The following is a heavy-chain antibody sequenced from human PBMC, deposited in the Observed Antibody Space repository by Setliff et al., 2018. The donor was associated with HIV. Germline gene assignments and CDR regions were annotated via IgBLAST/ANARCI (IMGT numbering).Heavy chain of an antibody. CDR1: GDSISTDY. V-gene: IGHV4-4*09. CDR2: IYTSGNT. Sequence: SETLSLTCTVSGDSISTDYWSWIRQPPGKGLEWIGCIYTSGNTNSDPSLKSRVTISVDTSKNQFSLKLASVTAADTAVYFCARRSDWFDPWGQGTLVTVSS. CDR3: ARRSDWFDP. J-gene: IGHJ5*02.